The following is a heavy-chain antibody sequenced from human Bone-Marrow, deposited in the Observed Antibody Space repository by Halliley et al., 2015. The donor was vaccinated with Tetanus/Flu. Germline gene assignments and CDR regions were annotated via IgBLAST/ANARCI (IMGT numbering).Heavy chain of an antibody. V-gene: IGHV4-30-4*01. J-gene: IGHJ4*02. Sequence: TLSLTCTVSGASFRSGSYYWSWIRQPPGKGLEWIGYIHNSGTTFYNPPLKSRLTMSVDTSKNQFSLRLTSVTAADTAVYYCARENYDSAGYYFPYYFDYWGQGTLVTVSS. CDR2: IHNSGTT. CDR1: GASFRSGSYY. CDR3: ARENYDSAGYYFPYYFDY. D-gene: IGHD3-22*01.